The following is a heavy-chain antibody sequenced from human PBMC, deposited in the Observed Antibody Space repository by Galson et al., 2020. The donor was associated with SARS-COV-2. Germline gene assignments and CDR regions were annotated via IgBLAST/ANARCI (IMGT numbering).Heavy chain of an antibody. CDR2: IYHSGNT. CDR1: GGSFSDYF. J-gene: IGHJ4*01. V-gene: IGHV4-34*01. D-gene: IGHD6-19*01. Sequence: SETLSLTCDVYGGSFSDYFWNWIRQPTGKGLEWIGEIYHSGNTNYNPSLKSRVTISIDPSKNQFSLKLSSVTAADTGVYYCARGALEAGGGAATFDYWGHGTLVTVSS. CDR3: ARGALEAGGGAATFDY.